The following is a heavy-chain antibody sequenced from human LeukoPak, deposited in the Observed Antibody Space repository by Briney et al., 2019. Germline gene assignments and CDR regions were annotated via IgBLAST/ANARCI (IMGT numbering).Heavy chain of an antibody. CDR2: IYHSGST. J-gene: IGHJ3*02. D-gene: IGHD4-17*01. CDR1: GGSISSGGYS. V-gene: IGHV4-30-2*01. Sequence: PSETLSLTCAVSGGSISSGGYSWSWIRQPPGKGLEWIGYIYHSGSTYYNPSLKSRVTISVDRSKNQSPLKLSSVTAADTAVYYCAICWGDYVPCDAFDIWGQGTMVTVSS. CDR3: AICWGDYVPCDAFDI.